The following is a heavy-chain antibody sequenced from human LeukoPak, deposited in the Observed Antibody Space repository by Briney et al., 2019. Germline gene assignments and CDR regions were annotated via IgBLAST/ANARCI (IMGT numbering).Heavy chain of an antibody. CDR2: ISGSGGST. J-gene: IGHJ4*02. CDR3: AKDGGSGYYYFDH. Sequence: GGSLRLSCAASEFTYGMNWVRQAPGKGLEWVSAISGSGGSTYYADSVKGRFTISRDNSKNTLYVQTNSPRAEDTAVYYCAKDGGSGYYYFDHWGQGTLVTVSS. CDR1: EFTYG. D-gene: IGHD3-22*01. V-gene: IGHV3-23*01.